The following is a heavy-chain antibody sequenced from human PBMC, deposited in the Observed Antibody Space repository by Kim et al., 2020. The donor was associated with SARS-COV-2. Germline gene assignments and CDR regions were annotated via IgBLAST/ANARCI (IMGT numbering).Heavy chain of an antibody. J-gene: IGHJ3*02. CDR2: INHSGST. D-gene: IGHD3-16*02. Sequence: SETLSLTCAAYGGSFSGYYWSWIRQPPGKGLEWIGEINHSGSTNYNPSLKSRVTISVDTSKNQFSLKLSTVTAADTAVYYCARGPDYIWGSYRLRDAFDIWGQGTMVTVSS. CDR1: GGSFSGYY. CDR3: ARGPDYIWGSYRLRDAFDI. V-gene: IGHV4-34*01.